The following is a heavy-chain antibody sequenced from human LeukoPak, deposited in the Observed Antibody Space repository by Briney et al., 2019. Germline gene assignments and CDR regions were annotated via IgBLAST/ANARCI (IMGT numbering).Heavy chain of an antibody. CDR2: VTSSSSYI. D-gene: IGHD1-26*01. Sequence: GGTLRLSCAVSGVTFSSYNMNWVRQGPGQGLGLVSFVTSSSSYIYYADSVKGRFTIYRYNAKNSLFLQMNSLPAEDTAVYYCASDPYSGGYWNYDYYYMDVWGKGTTVTISS. CDR1: GVTFSSYN. V-gene: IGHV3-21*01. J-gene: IGHJ6*03. CDR3: ASDPYSGGYWNYDYYYMDV.